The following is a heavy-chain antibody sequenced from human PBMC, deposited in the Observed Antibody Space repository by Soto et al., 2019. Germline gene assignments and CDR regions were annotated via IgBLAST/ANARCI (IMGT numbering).Heavy chain of an antibody. CDR2: IKQDGSEK. CDR1: GFTFSSYW. Sequence: GGSLRLSCAASGFTFSSYWMNWVRQAPGKGLEWVANIKQDGSEKYYVDSVKGRFTISRDNAKNSLYLQMNSLRAEDTAVYYCARDLTIFGVDYYYYGMDVWGQGTTVTVSS. V-gene: IGHV3-7*05. J-gene: IGHJ6*02. CDR3: ARDLTIFGVDYYYYGMDV. D-gene: IGHD3-3*01.